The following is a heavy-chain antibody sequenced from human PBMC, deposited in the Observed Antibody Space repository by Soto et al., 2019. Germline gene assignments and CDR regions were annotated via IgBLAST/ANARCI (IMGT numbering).Heavy chain of an antibody. J-gene: IGHJ1*01. CDR2: IIPRSATS. CDR3: VKDFDAADNSGSYVHLLY. Sequence: SVKVSCKASGDTFSTYTITWMRQAPGQGLEWMGGIIPRSATSNYAQKFRGRVTITSDESTNTTYMELSSLRSEDTAVYYCVKDFDAADNSGSYVHLLYWGQGTLVTVSS. CDR1: GDTFSTYT. V-gene: IGHV1-69*13. D-gene: IGHD1-26*01.